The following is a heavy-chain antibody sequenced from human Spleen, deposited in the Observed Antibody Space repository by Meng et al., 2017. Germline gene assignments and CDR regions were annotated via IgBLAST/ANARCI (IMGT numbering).Heavy chain of an antibody. J-gene: IGHJ4*02. V-gene: IGHV4-38-2*02. CDR1: GYSISSGYY. Sequence: SETLSLTCTVPGYSISSGYYWGWIRQPPGKGLEWIGSIYYSGSTYYNPSLKSRVTISVDTSKNQSSLKLSSVTAADSAVYYCARGPTTMAHDFDYWGQGTLVTVSS. CDR3: ARGPTTMAHDFDY. D-gene: IGHD4-11*01. CDR2: IYYSGST.